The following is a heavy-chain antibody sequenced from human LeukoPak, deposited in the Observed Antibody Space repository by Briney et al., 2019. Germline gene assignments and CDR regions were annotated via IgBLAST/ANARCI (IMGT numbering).Heavy chain of an antibody. D-gene: IGHD4-4*01. CDR1: GGSFSGYY. CDR2: INHSGST. J-gene: IGHJ4*02. V-gene: IGHV4-34*01. Sequence: SETLSLTCTVYGGSFSGYYWSWIRQPPGKGLEWIGEINHSGSTNYNPSLKSRVTISVDTSKNQFSLKLSSVTAADTAVYYCARVNSNYGLDYWGQGTLVTVSS. CDR3: ARVNSNYGLDY.